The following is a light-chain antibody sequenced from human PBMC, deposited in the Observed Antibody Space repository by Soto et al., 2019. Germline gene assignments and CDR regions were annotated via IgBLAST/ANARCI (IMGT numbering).Light chain of an antibody. CDR1: QSVSSSY. CDR2: GAS. Sequence: DIVLTQSPSTLSGSAGERATLSCRASQSVSSSYLACHQQTPGQTPRLLIYGASNRATGIPDRFSGSGSGTDFPLTISRLEPEDSAVYYCQQYGSPLTFGGGTKVDIK. V-gene: IGKV3-20*01. J-gene: IGKJ4*01. CDR3: QQYGSPLT.